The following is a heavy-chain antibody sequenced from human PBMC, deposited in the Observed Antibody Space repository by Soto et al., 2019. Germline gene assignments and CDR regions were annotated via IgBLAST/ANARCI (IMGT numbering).Heavy chain of an antibody. CDR3: ARIRTPAGNWFDP. J-gene: IGHJ5*02. V-gene: IGHV2-70*01. D-gene: IGHD1-1*01. CDR1: GFSLTTSGMC. Sequence: SGPTLVNPTQPLTLTCTFSGFSLTTSGMCVSWIRQPPGKALEWLALIDWDDDKYYSTSLKTRLTISKDTSKNQMVLTMTNMDPVDTATYYCARIRTPAGNWFDPWGQGTLVTVSS. CDR2: IDWDDDK.